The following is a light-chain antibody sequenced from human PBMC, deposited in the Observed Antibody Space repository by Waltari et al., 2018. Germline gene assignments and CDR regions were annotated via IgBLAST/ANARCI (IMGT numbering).Light chain of an antibody. Sequence: SALPQPSSVSGSPAHSVTIPCTCTTSVSFYYYFVSWYQQHPGKAPKLIIFDVTTRPSGVSNRFSGSKSGSTASLTISGLQAEDEADYFCSSYPRTGTWLFGGGTKLTVL. J-gene: IGLJ3*02. CDR3: SSYPRTGTWL. CDR1: TSVSFYYYF. V-gene: IGLV2-14*03. CDR2: DVT.